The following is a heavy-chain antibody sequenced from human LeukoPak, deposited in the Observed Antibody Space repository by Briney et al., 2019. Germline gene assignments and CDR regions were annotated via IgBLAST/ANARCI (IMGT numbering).Heavy chain of an antibody. V-gene: IGHV3-15*01. J-gene: IGHJ4*02. CDR1: GFTFSNAW. Sequence: GGSLRLSCAASGFTFSNAWMSWVRQAPGKGLEWVGRIKSKTDGGTTDYAAPVKGRFTISRDDSKNTLYLQMNSLKTEDTAVYYCTTEPITIFGVVIRPSGYWGQGTLVTVSS. CDR2: IKSKTDGGTT. CDR3: TTEPITIFGVVIRPSGY. D-gene: IGHD3-3*01.